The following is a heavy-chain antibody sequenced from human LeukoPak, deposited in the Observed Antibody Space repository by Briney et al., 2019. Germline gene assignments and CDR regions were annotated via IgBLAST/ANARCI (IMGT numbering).Heavy chain of an antibody. CDR3: ARGVVYSSGWDY. CDR2: ISAYNGNT. V-gene: IGHV1-18*01. J-gene: IGHJ4*02. CDR1: GYTFTSYG. Sequence: PWASVKVSCKASGYTFTSYGISWVRQAPGQGLEWMGWISAYNGNTNYAQKLQGRVTMTRNTSISTAYMELSSLRSEDTAVYYCARGVVYSSGWDYWGQGTLVTVSS. D-gene: IGHD6-19*01.